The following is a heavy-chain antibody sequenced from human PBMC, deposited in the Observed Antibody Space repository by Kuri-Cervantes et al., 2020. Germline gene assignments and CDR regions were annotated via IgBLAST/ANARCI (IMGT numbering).Heavy chain of an antibody. V-gene: IGHV4-4*02. Sequence: GSLRLSCAVSGGSISSSNWWSWVRQPPGRGLEWIGEIYHSGSTNYNPSLQSRVTISVDTSKNQFSLRLSSVTAADTAVYYCARDGGYATRSWFDPWGQGTLVTVSS. CDR2: IYHSGST. CDR3: ARDGGYATRSWFDP. J-gene: IGHJ5*02. CDR1: GGSISSSNW. D-gene: IGHD2-8*01.